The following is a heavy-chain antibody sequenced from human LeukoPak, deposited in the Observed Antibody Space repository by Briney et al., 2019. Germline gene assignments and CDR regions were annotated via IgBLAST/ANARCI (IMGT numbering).Heavy chain of an antibody. CDR1: GDSVSSNSTA. D-gene: IGHD4-17*01. CDR2: TYYRSRWYS. J-gene: IGHJ4*02. Sequence: SQTLSLTCAISGDSVSSNSTAWNWIRQSPSRGLEWLGRTYYRSRWYSDYALSVKSRITISPDTSKNQFSLQLNSVTPEDTAVYYCARDYGDYLYVLDYWGQGTPVTVSS. V-gene: IGHV6-1*01. CDR3: ARDYGDYLYVLDY.